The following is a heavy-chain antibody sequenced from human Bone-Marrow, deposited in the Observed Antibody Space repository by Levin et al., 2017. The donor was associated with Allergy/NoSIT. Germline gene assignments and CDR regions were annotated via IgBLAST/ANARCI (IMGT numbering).Heavy chain of an antibody. J-gene: IGHJ4*02. D-gene: IGHD1-14*01. CDR1: GYTFTAYY. CDR2: INPNTAVT. Sequence: GESLKISCEASGYTFTAYYMHWVRQAPGQGLEWMGRINPNTAVTDYAQKFQGRVTLTRDTSISTAYMERSSLSTDDKAMYYCARIGGNHNYDYWGQGTLVTVSS. CDR3: ARIGGNHNYDY. V-gene: IGHV1-2*06.